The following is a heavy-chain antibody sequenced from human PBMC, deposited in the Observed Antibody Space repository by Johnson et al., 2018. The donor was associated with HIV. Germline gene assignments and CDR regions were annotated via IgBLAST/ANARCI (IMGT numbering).Heavy chain of an antibody. D-gene: IGHD3-10*01. CDR1: GLTFDDYG. V-gene: IGHV3-20*04. Sequence: EQLVESGGCVVRPGGSLRLSCAASGLTFDDYGMSWVRQAPGKGLEWVSGISWNGGSTGYADSVKGRFTISRDNNRDSLYLQMKSLRAEDTALYYCAKAEIYEGRFGDFAFDIWGRGTMVTVSS. CDR2: ISWNGGST. CDR3: AKAEIYEGRFGDFAFDI. J-gene: IGHJ3*02.